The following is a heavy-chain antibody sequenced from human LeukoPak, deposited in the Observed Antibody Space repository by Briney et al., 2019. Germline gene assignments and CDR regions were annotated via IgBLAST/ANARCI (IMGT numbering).Heavy chain of an antibody. CDR2: IKPNSGGT. CDR1: GYTFTGYY. D-gene: IGHD6-6*01. CDR3: ARVKPKGSSPSFDY. Sequence: ASVKVSCKASGYTFTGYYMHWVRQAPGQGLEWMGWIKPNSGGTNYAQKFQGRVAMTRDTSISTAYMELSRLRSDDTAVYYCARVKPKGSSPSFDYWGQGTLVTVSS. V-gene: IGHV1-2*02. J-gene: IGHJ4*02.